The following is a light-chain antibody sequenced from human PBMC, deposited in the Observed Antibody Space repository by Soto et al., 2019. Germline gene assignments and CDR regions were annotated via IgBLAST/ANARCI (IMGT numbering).Light chain of an antibody. V-gene: IGKV3-15*01. J-gene: IGKJ4*01. CDR3: QQYKSWPPLT. CDR2: VAS. CDR1: QSISDN. Sequence: DIVMTQSPAILSVSLGERATLSCLASQSISDNLAWYQQRSGQAPRLLIYVASTTATGVPARFSGSGSGTEFTLIISSLQSDDFAIYYCQQYKSWPPLTFGGGTKVE.